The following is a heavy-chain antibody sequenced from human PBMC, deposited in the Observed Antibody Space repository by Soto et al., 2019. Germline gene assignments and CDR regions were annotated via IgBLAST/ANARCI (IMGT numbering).Heavy chain of an antibody. Sequence: QVQLVESGGGLVPPGTSLRLSCAASGFTFSGHGMHWVRQAPGKGLEWMAVISDTGSTTYYADSVKGRLTLSRDNSKNTLSLQMNRLSSEDTAIYYCARESSGSRRYAFDVWGQGTMVTVSS. V-gene: IGHV3-30*03. J-gene: IGHJ3*01. D-gene: IGHD1-26*01. CDR3: ARESSGSRRYAFDV. CDR2: ISDTGSTT. CDR1: GFTFSGHG.